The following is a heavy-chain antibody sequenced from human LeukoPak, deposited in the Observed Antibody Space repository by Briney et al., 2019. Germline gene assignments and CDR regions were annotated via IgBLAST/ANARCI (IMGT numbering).Heavy chain of an antibody. CDR3: ARFLSSGWYRWFDP. D-gene: IGHD6-19*01. V-gene: IGHV4-30-4*07. Sequence: SETLSLTCAVSGGSISSGGYSWSWIRQPPGKGLEWIGYIYYSGSTYYNPSLKSRVTISVDTSKNQFSLKLSSVTAADTAVYYCARFLSSGWYRWFDPWGQGTLVTVSS. CDR2: IYYSGST. J-gene: IGHJ5*02. CDR1: GGSISSGGYS.